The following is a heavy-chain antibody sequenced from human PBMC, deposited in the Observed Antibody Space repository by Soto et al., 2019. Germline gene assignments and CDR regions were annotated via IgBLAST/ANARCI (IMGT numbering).Heavy chain of an antibody. CDR2: ITGNGGAT. CDR3: AKDPNGDYVGAFDS. CDR1: VFTFRNYA. Sequence: VESLRSSCEASVFTFRNYAMIWVRQAPGKGLEYVSSITGNGGATVYADSVKGRFTISRDNSKNTLYLQLNSLRAEDTAIYFCAKDPNGDYVGAFDSWGQGS. J-gene: IGHJ4*02. V-gene: IGHV3-23*01. D-gene: IGHD4-17*01.